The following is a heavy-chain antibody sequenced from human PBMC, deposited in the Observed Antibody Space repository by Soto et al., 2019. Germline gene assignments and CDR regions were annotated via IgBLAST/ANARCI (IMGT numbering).Heavy chain of an antibody. D-gene: IGHD3-16*01. CDR2: MNPNSGNT. J-gene: IGHJ6*02. CDR1: GYTFTSYD. Sequence: ASVKVSCKASGYTFTSYDINWVRQATGQGLEWMGWMNPNSGNTGYAQKFQGRVTMTRNTSISTAYMELSSLRSEDTAVYYCAPTANYDYVWGSYYYYYGMDVWGQGTTVTVSS. V-gene: IGHV1-8*01. CDR3: APTANYDYVWGSYYYYYGMDV.